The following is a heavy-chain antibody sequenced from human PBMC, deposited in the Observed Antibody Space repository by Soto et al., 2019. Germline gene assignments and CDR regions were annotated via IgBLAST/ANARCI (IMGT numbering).Heavy chain of an antibody. CDR1: GGPISSYY. CDR3: AGVVPAADYGMDV. D-gene: IGHD2-2*01. Sequence: SETLSLTCTVSGGPISSYYWSWIRQPPGKGLEWIGYIYYSGSTNYNPSLKSRVTISVDTSKNQFSLKLSSVTAADTAVYYCAGVVPAADYGMDVWGQGTTVTVSS. V-gene: IGHV4-59*01. J-gene: IGHJ6*02. CDR2: IYYSGST.